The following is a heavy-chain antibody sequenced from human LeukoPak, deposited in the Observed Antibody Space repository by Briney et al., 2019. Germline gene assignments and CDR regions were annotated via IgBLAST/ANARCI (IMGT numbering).Heavy chain of an antibody. V-gene: IGHV3-23*01. J-gene: IGHJ3*02. D-gene: IGHD7-27*01. CDR2: ISGSGGST. Sequence: GGSLRLSCAAFGFTFSSYSMNWVRQAPGKGLEWVSAISGSGGSTYYADSVKGRFTISRDNSKNTLYLQMNSLRAEDTAVYYCEQLGHDAFDIWGQGTMVTVSS. CDR3: EQLGHDAFDI. CDR1: GFTFSSYS.